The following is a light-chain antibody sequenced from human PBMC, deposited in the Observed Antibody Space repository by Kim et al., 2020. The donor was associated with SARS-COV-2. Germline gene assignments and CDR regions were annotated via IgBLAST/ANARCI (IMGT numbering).Light chain of an antibody. Sequence: LSLTPGERATLSCRASQSVSSYLAWYQQKPGQAPRLLIYDASNRATGIPARFSGSGSGTDFTLTISSLEPEDFAVYYCQQRSNWPTFGGGTKVEI. V-gene: IGKV3-11*01. CDR2: DAS. J-gene: IGKJ4*01. CDR1: QSVSSY. CDR3: QQRSNWPT.